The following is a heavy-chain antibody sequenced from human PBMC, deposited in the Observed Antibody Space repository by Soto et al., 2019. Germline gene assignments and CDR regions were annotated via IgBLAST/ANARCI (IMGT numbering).Heavy chain of an antibody. D-gene: IGHD3-3*01. CDR1: GYSFSTDD. V-gene: IGHV1-18*04. Sequence: ASVHVSCKASGYSFSTDDISWLRQAPGQGPEWMGRISPKNGNTNYAQNFQDRVTMTADTSSSTAYMELRGLRSDDTAKYYCATSYDSGFDPWGQGTLVTVSS. CDR3: ATSYDSGFDP. J-gene: IGHJ5*02. CDR2: ISPKNGNT.